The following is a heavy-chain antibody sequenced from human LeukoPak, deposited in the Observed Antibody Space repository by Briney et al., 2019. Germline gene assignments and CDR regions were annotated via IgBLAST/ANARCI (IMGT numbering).Heavy chain of an antibody. J-gene: IGHJ3*02. Sequence: ASVKVSCKASGYTFTGYYMHWVRQAPGQGLEWMGWINLNSGGTNYAQKFQGRVTVTRDTSISTAYMELSRLRSDDTAVYYCARSRPLTTNAFDIWGQGTMVTVSS. CDR2: INLNSGGT. D-gene: IGHD4/OR15-4a*01. CDR1: GYTFTGYY. V-gene: IGHV1-2*02. CDR3: ARSRPLTTNAFDI.